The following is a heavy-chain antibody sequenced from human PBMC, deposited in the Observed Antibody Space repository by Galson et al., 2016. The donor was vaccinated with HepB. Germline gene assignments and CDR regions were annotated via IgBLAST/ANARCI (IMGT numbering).Heavy chain of an antibody. Sequence: SLRLSCAASGFSISTYTMNWVRQAPGKGPEWISYISSSSAYVDYADSVKGRFTISRENAKNSLYLQMNSLRAEDTAVYYCARDRSRFSSGYYTGARDVFAIWGQGTVVTVSS. V-gene: IGHV3-21*01. D-gene: IGHD3-3*01. CDR1: GFSISTYT. CDR2: ISSSSAYV. CDR3: ARDRSRFSSGYYTGARDVFAI. J-gene: IGHJ3*02.